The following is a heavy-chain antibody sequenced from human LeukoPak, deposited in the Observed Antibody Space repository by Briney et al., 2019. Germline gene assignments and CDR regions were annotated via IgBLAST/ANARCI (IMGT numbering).Heavy chain of an antibody. Sequence: GGSVRLSCAASGFSFSSYGMHWVRQAPGKGLEWVSSTNGGGDYTYYADSVRGRFSISRDNSDNTVYLQMSSLRADDTAVSYCSKGANIGGDYRVFDHWGQGTLVTVSS. CDR2: TNGGGDYT. CDR1: GFSFSSYG. V-gene: IGHV3-23*01. D-gene: IGHD2-21*02. J-gene: IGHJ4*02. CDR3: SKGANIGGDYRVFDH.